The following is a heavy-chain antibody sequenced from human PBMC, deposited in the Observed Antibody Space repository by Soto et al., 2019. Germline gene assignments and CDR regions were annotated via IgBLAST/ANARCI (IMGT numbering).Heavy chain of an antibody. Sequence: GASVKVSCKASGGTFSSYAISWVRQAPGQGLEWMGGIIPIFGTANYAQKFQGRVTITADESTSTAYMELSSLRSEDTAVYYCATPPTFYYYDSSGYYNYWGQGTLVTVSS. J-gene: IGHJ4*02. CDR3: ATPPTFYYYDSSGYYNY. CDR2: IIPIFGTA. D-gene: IGHD3-22*01. CDR1: GGTFSSYA. V-gene: IGHV1-69*13.